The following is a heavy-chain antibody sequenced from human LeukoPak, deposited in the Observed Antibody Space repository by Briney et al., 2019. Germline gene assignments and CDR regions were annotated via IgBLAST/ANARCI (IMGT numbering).Heavy chain of an antibody. Sequence: GGSLRLSCAASGFSFSSSQMNWVRQAPGKGLEWVSSISSSSSYIYYADSVKGRFTISRDNAKNSLYLQMNSLRAEDTAVYYCARGARVAGTSAYFDYWGQGTLVTVSS. J-gene: IGHJ4*02. CDR2: ISSSSSYI. CDR3: ARGARVAGTSAYFDY. CDR1: GFSFSSSQ. V-gene: IGHV3-21*01. D-gene: IGHD6-19*01.